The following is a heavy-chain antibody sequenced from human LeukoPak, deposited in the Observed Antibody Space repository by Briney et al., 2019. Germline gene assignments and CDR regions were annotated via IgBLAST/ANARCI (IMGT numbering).Heavy chain of an antibody. CDR3: ARDLDYDFWSGYLDY. V-gene: IGHV3-7*01. Sequence: GGSLRLSCAASGFTFSSYWMSWVRQAPGKGLEWVANIKQDGSEKYYVDSVKGRFTISRDNAKNSLYLQMNSLKAEDTAVYYCARDLDYDFWSGYLDYWGQGTLVTVSS. CDR1: GFTFSSYW. D-gene: IGHD3-3*01. CDR2: IKQDGSEK. J-gene: IGHJ4*02.